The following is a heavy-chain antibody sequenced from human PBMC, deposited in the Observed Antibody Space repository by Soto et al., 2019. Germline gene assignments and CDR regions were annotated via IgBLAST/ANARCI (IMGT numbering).Heavy chain of an antibody. CDR2: LFYGGTV. Sequence: PSETLSLTCSVSGVSITSSSYLWGWIRQSPEMGLEWIGTLFYGGTVDYNPSLKTPATISADTSKNQVSLRLTSVTAADTAVYYCARVPRIFLSFDNWGQGTPVTVSS. V-gene: IGHV4-39*01. CDR1: GVSITSSSYL. CDR3: ARVPRIFLSFDN. D-gene: IGHD3-3*01. J-gene: IGHJ4*02.